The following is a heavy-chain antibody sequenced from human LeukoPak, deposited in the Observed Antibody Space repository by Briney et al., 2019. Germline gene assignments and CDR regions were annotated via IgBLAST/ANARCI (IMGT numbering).Heavy chain of an antibody. CDR2: INAGNGNT. CDR1: GYTFTSYA. D-gene: IGHD5-12*01. J-gene: IGHJ4*02. Sequence: ASVKVSCTASGYTFTSYAMHWVRQAPGQRLEWMGWINAGNGNTKYSQKFQGRVTITRDTSASTAYMELSSLRSEDTAVYYCARTRGYSGYVPFDYWGQGTLVTVSS. CDR3: ARTRGYSGYVPFDY. V-gene: IGHV1-3*01.